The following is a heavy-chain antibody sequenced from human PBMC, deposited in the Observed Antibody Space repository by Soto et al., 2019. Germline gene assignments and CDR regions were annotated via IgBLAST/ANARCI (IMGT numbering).Heavy chain of an antibody. CDR3: ARRYYDILTSAGDWFDP. V-gene: IGHV4-30-4*01. CDR2: IYYSGST. J-gene: IGHJ5*02. Sequence: SETLSLTCTVSGGSISSGDYYWSWIRQPPGKGLEWIGYIYYSGSTYYNPSLKSRVTISVDTSKNQFSLKLSSVTAADTAVYYCARRYYDILTSAGDWFDPWGQGTLVTVSS. D-gene: IGHD3-9*01. CDR1: GGSISSGDYY.